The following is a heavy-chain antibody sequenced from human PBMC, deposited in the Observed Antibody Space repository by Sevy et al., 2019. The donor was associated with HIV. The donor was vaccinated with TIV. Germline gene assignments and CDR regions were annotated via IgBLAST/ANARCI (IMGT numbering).Heavy chain of an antibody. J-gene: IGHJ6*03. CDR3: ARTQKSTSGYSYGPYYYYMDV. Sequence: SETLSLTCTVSGGSISSYYWSWIRQPPGKGLEWIGYIYYSGSTNCNPSLKSRVTISVDTSKNQFSLKLSSVTAADTAVYYCARTQKSTSGYSYGPYYYYMDVWGKGTTVTVSS. D-gene: IGHD5-18*01. CDR2: IYYSGST. V-gene: IGHV4-59*01. CDR1: GGSISSYY.